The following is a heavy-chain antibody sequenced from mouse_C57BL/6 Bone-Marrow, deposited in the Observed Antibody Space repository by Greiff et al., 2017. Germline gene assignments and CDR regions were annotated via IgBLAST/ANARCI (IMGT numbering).Heavy chain of an antibody. D-gene: IGHD3-2*02. CDR3: ARPAQATPFAY. CDR1: GYTFTSYG. CDR2: IYPRSGNT. Sequence: QVQLQQSGAELARPGASVKLSCKASGYTFTSYGISWVKQRTGQGLEWIGEIYPRSGNTYYNEKFKGKGTLTADKSSSTAYMELRSLTSEYSAVYVCARPAQATPFAYWGQGTLVTVSA. V-gene: IGHV1-81*01. J-gene: IGHJ3*01.